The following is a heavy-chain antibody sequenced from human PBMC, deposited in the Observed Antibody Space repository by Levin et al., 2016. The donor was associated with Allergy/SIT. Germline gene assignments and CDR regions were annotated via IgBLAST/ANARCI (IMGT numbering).Heavy chain of an antibody. CDR1: GFTFSNYA. CDR2: ISSRSTYI. D-gene: IGHD5-12*01. Sequence: GESLKISCAASGFTFSNYAMSWVRQAPGKGLEWVSSISSRSTYIYYADSVKGRITISRDNAKKSVYLQMNSLRVEDTAIYYCARDRVDIVAANWNFYYGMDIWGPGTMVTVSS. CDR3: ARDRVDIVAANWNFYYGMDI. V-gene: IGHV3-21*01. J-gene: IGHJ6*02.